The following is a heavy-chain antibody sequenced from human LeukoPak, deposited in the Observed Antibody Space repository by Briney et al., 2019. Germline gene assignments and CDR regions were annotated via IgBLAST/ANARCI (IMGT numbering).Heavy chain of an antibody. J-gene: IGHJ4*02. Sequence: PGGSLRLSCAASGFTFSSYGMHWVRQAPGKGLEWVAVISYDGSNKYYADSVKGRFTISRDNSKNTLYLQMNSLRAEDTAVYYCAKDGSVRGYYYDSSGLFDYWGQGTLVTVSS. D-gene: IGHD3-22*01. V-gene: IGHV3-30*18. CDR2: ISYDGSNK. CDR1: GFTFSSYG. CDR3: AKDGSVRGYYYDSSGLFDY.